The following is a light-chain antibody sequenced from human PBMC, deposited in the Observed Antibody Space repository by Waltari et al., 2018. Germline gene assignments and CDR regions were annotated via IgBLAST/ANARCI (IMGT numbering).Light chain of an antibody. J-gene: IGKJ2*01. CDR2: WAS. CDR1: RSIFYSPNKNNY. V-gene: IGKV4-1*01. Sequence: DIVMTQSPDSLAVSLGERATINCKSSRSIFYSPNKNNYLAWYHHKPGQPPKLLIYWASTRQSGVPDRISGSGSGTDFTLTISSLQAEDVAVYYCQQYFSTPYNFGQGTKLEIK. CDR3: QQYFSTPYN.